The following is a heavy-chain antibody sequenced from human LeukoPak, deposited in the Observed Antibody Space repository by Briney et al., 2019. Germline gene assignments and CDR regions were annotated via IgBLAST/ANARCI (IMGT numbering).Heavy chain of an antibody. CDR2: IKQDGSEK. V-gene: IGHV3-7*03. CDR3: AKGAFYDFWSGSFDY. D-gene: IGHD3-3*01. CDR1: GFTFSSYW. J-gene: IGHJ4*02. Sequence: GGSLRLSCAASGFTFSSYWMSWVRQAPGKGLEWVANIKQDGSEKYYVDSVKGRFTISRDNAKNSLYLQMNSLRAEDTALYYCAKGAFYDFWSGSFDYWGQGTLVTVSS.